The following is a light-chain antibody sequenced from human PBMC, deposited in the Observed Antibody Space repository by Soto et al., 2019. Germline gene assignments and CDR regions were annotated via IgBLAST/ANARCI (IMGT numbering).Light chain of an antibody. CDR2: GAS. V-gene: IGKV3-15*01. CDR1: QSVSSN. J-gene: IGKJ5*01. CDR3: QQYKNWPPIT. Sequence: EIVMTQSPATLSVSPGERATLSCRASQSVSSNLAWYQQKPGQAPRLLTYGASTRATGIPARFSGSGSGTEFTLTISSLQSEDFAVYYCQQYKNWPPITFGQGTRLEIK.